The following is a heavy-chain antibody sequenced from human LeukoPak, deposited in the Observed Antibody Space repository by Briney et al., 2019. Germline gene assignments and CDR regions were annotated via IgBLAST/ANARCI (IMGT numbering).Heavy chain of an antibody. V-gene: IGHV4-39*07. CDR1: GGSISSSSYF. Sequence: SETLSLTSTVSGGSISSSSYFWGWIRQPPGKGLEWIGSIYYSGSTYYNPSLKSRVTISIDTSKNQFSLKLSSVTAADTAVYYCAREGLQYTLYYFDYWGQGTLVTVSS. D-gene: IGHD4-11*01. CDR2: IYYSGST. J-gene: IGHJ4*02. CDR3: AREGLQYTLYYFDY.